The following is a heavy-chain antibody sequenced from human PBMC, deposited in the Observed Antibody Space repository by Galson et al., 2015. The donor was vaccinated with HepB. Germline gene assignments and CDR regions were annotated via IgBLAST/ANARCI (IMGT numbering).Heavy chain of an antibody. D-gene: IGHD2-2*01. CDR2: IIPFLDIE. J-gene: IGHJ4*02. CDR3: ARDLKVDSSYFDC. Sequence: SVKVSCKASGGTFATYGISWVRQAPGQGLEWMGRIIPFLDIENYAQKFQGRVMVTADKSTGTAYMELSSLRSEDTAVYYCARDLKVDSSYFDCWGQGTLVTVSS. CDR1: GGTFATYG. V-gene: IGHV1-69*04.